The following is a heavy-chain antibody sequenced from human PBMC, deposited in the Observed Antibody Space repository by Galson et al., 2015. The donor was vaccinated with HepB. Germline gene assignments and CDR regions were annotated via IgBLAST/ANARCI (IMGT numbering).Heavy chain of an antibody. J-gene: IGHJ4*02. D-gene: IGHD2-15*01. V-gene: IGHV3-23*01. CDR2: ISGSGGST. CDR1: GFTFSSYA. Sequence: SLRLSCAASGFTFSSYAMSWVRQAPGKGLEWVSGISGSGGSTYYADSVKGRFTISRDNSKNTLYLQMNSLRAEDTAVYYCARWLLMFYFDYWGQGTLVTVSS. CDR3: ARWLLMFYFDY.